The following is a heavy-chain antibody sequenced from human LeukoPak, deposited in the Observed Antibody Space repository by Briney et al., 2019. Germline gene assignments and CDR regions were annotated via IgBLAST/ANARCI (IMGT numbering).Heavy chain of an antibody. CDR1: GFALSDYY. CDR3: ARDREYYFDY. CDR2: ISSSSIYT. J-gene: IGHJ4*02. Sequence: GGSLRLSCAASGFALSDYYMSWIRQAPGKGLEGVSYISSSSIYTNYADSVKGRFTISRDNAKNSLYLQMNSLRAEDTAVYYCARDREYYFDYWGQGTLVTVSS. V-gene: IGHV3-11*06.